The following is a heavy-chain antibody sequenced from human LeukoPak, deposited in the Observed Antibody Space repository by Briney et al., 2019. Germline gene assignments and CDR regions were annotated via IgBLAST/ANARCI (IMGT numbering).Heavy chain of an antibody. CDR3: ARDVDGSGNYGFDW. J-gene: IGHJ4*02. CDR1: GFTFSSYS. V-gene: IGHV3-21*01. D-gene: IGHD3-10*01. Sequence: GGSLRLSCAASGFTFSSYSMSWVRQAPGKGLEGVSGISTSSTYRLYADSVKGRFTISRDNAKSSLYLEMNSLRAEDTAVYFCARDVDGSGNYGFDWWGQGILVTVSS. CDR2: ISTSSTYR.